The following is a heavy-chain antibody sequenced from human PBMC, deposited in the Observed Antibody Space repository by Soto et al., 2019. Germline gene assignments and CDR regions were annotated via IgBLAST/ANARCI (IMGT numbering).Heavy chain of an antibody. D-gene: IGHD4-4*01. Sequence: GGSLRLSCAASGFTFSSYAMSWVRQAPGKGLEWVSAISGSGGSTYYADSVKGRFTISRDNTKNTLYLQMNSLRAEDTAVYYCAKVKSRHRGIDDYSNYVPDYWGQGTLVTVSS. CDR3: AKVKSRHRGIDDYSNYVPDY. V-gene: IGHV3-23*01. CDR1: GFTFSSYA. J-gene: IGHJ4*02. CDR2: ISGSGGST.